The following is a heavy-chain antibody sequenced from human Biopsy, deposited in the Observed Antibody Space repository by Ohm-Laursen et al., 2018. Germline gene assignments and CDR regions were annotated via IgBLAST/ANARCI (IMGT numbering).Heavy chain of an antibody. CDR2: IYTSGLT. CDR3: ARDRDRRGWFDP. V-gene: IGHV4-4*07. CDR1: VGSLSSYS. J-gene: IGHJ5*02. D-gene: IGHD1-14*01. Sequence: SQTLSLTCTVSVGSLSSYSCSLIRQPAGKGLELIGPIYTSGLTNYNPSLKSRFTMSVDTSKNKFSLRVSSVTAADTAVYYCARDRDRRGWFDPWGQGTLVTISS.